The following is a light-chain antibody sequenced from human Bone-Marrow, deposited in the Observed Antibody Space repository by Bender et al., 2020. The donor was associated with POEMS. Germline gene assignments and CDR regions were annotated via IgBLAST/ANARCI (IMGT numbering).Light chain of an antibody. V-gene: IGLV2-8*01. Sequence: QSALTQPASVSGSPGQSITISCTGTNSDVGVYNYVSWYQQHPGKAPKLMIYEVSKRPSGVPDRFSGSKSGNTASLTVSGLQAEDEADYYCSSYAGSSNLVFGGGTKLTVL. J-gene: IGLJ2*01. CDR3: SSYAGSSNLV. CDR1: NSDVGVYNY. CDR2: EVS.